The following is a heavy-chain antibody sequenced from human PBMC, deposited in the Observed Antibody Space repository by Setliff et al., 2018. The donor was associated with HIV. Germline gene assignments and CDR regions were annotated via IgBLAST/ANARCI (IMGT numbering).Heavy chain of an antibody. CDR2: IDPDRGDT. Sequence: AASVKVSCKVSGYTFPDYYMQWVRQAPGKGLEWMGLIDPDRGDTVYAEKFQGRVSITADRSIDIAYMKLSNLRSEDTAMYFCAWGTQRPIDSWGQGTLVTVS. CDR3: AWGTQRPIDS. J-gene: IGHJ4*02. CDR1: GYTFPDYY. V-gene: IGHV1-69-2*01. D-gene: IGHD3-16*01.